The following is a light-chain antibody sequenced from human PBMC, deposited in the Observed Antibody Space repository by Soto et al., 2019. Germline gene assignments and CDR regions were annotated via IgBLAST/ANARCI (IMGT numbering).Light chain of an antibody. V-gene: IGKV3D-20*01. CDR1: QGVSSSY. J-gene: IGKJ2*01. CDR3: QQYGNSPYT. CDR2: DAS. Sequence: EIVLTQSPATLSLSPGERPTLSCGASQGVSSSYLAWYQQKPGLAPRLLIYDASSRATGIPDRFSGSGSGTDFTLTISRLEPEDFAVYYCQQYGNSPYTFGQGTKLEIK.